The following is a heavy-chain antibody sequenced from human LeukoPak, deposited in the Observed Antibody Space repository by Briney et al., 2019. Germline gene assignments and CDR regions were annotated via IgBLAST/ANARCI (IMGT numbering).Heavy chain of an antibody. D-gene: IGHD1-14*01. V-gene: IGHV3-74*01. CDR2: ITNDGSST. CDR1: GFTFSSYA. J-gene: IGHJ4*02. CDR3: VTQQGGNPAY. Sequence: GGSLRLSCAASGFTFSSYAMSRVRQAPGKGLVWVSRITNDGSSTTYADSVKGRFTISRDNAKNMLYLQVNSLRAEDTAVYYCVTQQGGNPAYWGQGTLVTVSS.